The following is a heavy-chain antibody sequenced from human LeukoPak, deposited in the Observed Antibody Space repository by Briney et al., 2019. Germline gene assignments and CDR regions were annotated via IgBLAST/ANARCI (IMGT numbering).Heavy chain of an antibody. CDR3: ARDLSDTMVRGFFDY. V-gene: IGHV3-11*04. D-gene: IGHD3-10*01. CDR2: ISSSGSTI. J-gene: IGHJ4*02. CDR1: GFTFSDYY. Sequence: GGSLRLSCAASGFTFSDYYMSWIRQAPGKGLEWVSYISSSGSTIYYADSVKGRFTISRDNAKNSLYLQMNSLRAEDTAVYYCARDLSDTMVRGFFDYWGQGTLVTVSS.